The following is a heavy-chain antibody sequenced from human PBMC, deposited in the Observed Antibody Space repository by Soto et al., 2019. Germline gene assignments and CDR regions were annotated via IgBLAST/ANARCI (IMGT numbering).Heavy chain of an antibody. Sequence: QITLKESGPTLVKPTQTLTLTCTFSGFSLTTDRVGVGWIRQPPGEALEWLAVIYWDDSKTYRPSLESRLTINKDTSKNQVALTMTNMASMDTATYYCAHAYGGRSLYWGQGTLVTVSS. J-gene: IGHJ4*02. V-gene: IGHV2-5*02. CDR3: AHAYGGRSLY. CDR2: IYWDDSK. CDR1: GFSLTTDRVG. D-gene: IGHD1-26*01.